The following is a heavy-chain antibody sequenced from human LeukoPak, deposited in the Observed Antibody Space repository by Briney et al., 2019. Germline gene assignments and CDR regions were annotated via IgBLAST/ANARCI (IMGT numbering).Heavy chain of an antibody. CDR2: VYYSGGT. D-gene: IGHD6-19*01. CDR1: GDSMSSYY. CDR3: ARQHKSSGWIFDY. V-gene: IGHV4-59*08. Sequence: SETLSLTCTVSGDSMSSYYWSWIRQPPGKGLEWIGSVYYSGGTYYNPSLKSRVTISVDTSKNQFSLNLNSVTAADTAVYYCARQHKSSGWIFDYWGQGTLVTVSS. J-gene: IGHJ4*02.